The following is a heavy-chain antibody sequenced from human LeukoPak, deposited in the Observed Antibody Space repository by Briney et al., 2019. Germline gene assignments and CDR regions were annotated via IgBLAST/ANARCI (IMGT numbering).Heavy chain of an antibody. D-gene: IGHD5-12*01. CDR3: ARVYGSGYDFRGAFDI. J-gene: IGHJ3*02. CDR2: MYTSGST. V-gene: IGHV4-4*07. Sequence: KSSETLSLTCTVSGGSISSYYWSWIRQPAGKGLEWIGRMYTSGSTNYNPSLKSRVTMSVDTSKNQFSLKLSSVTAADTAVYYCARVYGSGYDFRGAFDIWGQGTMVTVSS. CDR1: GGSISSYY.